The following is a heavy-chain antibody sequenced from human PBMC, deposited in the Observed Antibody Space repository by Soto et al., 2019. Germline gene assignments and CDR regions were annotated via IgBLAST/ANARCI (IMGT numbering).Heavy chain of an antibody. CDR1: GFTFSSYG. CDR3: ARIGYSNYVFTYYYYGMDV. Sequence: GGSLRLSCAASGFTFSSYGMHWVRQAPGKGLEWVAVIWYDGSNKYYADSVKGRFTISRDNSKNTLYLQMNSLRAEDTAVYYCARIGYSNYVFTYYYYGMDVWGQGTTVTVSS. V-gene: IGHV3-33*01. D-gene: IGHD4-4*01. CDR2: IWYDGSNK. J-gene: IGHJ6*02.